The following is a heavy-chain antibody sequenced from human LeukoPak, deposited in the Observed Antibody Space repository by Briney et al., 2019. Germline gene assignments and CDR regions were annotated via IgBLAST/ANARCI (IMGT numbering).Heavy chain of an antibody. D-gene: IGHD3-16*02. V-gene: IGHV3-43*01. CDR2: ISWDGGST. J-gene: IGHJ4*02. Sequence: GGSLRLSCAASGFTFDDYTMHWVRQAPGKGLEWVSLISWDGGSTYYADSVKGRFTISRDNSKNSLYLQMNSLRTEDTALYYCAGGERLGELSPPFDYWGQGTLVTVSS. CDR1: GFTFDDYT. CDR3: AGGERLGELSPPFDY.